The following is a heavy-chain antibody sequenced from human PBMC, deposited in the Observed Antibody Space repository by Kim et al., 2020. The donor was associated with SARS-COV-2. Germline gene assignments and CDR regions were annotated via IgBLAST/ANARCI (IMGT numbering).Heavy chain of an antibody. V-gene: IGHV4-59*13. CDR1: GGPIRTFS. D-gene: IGHD1-7*01. Sequence: SETLSLTCTVSGGPIRTFSWSWIRQAPGKGLEWIGYISYSGSTKYNPSLKNRVAISVETSKNQFSLELTSVTAADTAVYHCARAPVGTSPFDDWGRGTLV. CDR2: ISYSGST. J-gene: IGHJ4*02. CDR3: ARAPVGTSPFDD.